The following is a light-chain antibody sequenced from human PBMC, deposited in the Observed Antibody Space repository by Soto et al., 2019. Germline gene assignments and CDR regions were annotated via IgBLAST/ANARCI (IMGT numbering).Light chain of an antibody. J-gene: IGKJ4*01. V-gene: IGKV3-20*01. CDR1: QSVSSS. Sequence: ELVLTQSPGTLSLSPGERAALSCRASQSVSSSLALYQQKASLATRLINSGPSSRATGIPDRFTGGGAGTGFTLTISRLEPEDSAVYYCQQYGSSPTFGGGTKVDIK. CDR2: GPS. CDR3: QQYGSSPT.